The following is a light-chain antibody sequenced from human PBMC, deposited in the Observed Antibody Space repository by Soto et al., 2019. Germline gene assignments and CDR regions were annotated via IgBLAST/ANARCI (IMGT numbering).Light chain of an antibody. CDR1: SSDVGGYNY. CDR2: DVS. Sequence: QSALTQPASVSESPGQSVTISCTGTSSDVGGYNYVSWYQHHPGKAPKLMIFDVSNRPSWVSYRFSGSKSGNTASLTISGLQAEDEADYYCSSYTSSSTVLFGGGTKLTVL. CDR3: SSYTSSSTVL. J-gene: IGLJ2*01. V-gene: IGLV2-14*03.